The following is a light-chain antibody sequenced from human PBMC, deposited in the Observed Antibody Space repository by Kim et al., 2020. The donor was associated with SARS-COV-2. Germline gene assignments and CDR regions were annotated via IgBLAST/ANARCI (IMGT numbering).Light chain of an antibody. V-gene: IGKV1-5*03. CDR2: RAS. CDR3: QQYRSYPWT. Sequence: ASVGDRVNITCRSSRNIDDFLAWYQQKPGRAPKLLIYRASTLKSGVPSRFTGSGAGTEFTLTTSSLQPDDFATYYCQQYRSYPWTFGQGTKVDIK. CDR1: RNIDDF. J-gene: IGKJ1*01.